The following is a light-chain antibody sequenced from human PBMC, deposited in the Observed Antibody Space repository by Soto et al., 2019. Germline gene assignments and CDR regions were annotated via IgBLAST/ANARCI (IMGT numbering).Light chain of an antibody. Sequence: EIVLTQSPGTLSLSPGERATLSCRASQSVSSNYLAWYQQKTGQAPRLLIYGASSRATGIPDRFSGSGSETDFTLTISRLEPEDFAMYSCQQYGSSPYTFGQGTKLEIK. CDR3: QQYGSSPYT. V-gene: IGKV3-20*01. CDR1: QSVSSNY. J-gene: IGKJ2*01. CDR2: GAS.